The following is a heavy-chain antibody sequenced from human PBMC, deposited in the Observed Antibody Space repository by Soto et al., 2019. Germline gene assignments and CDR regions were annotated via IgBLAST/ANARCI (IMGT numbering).Heavy chain of an antibody. D-gene: IGHD5-12*01. CDR2: INPSGGST. Sequence: ASVKVSCKASGYTFTSYYMHWVRQAPGQGLEWMGIINPSGGSTSYAQKFQGRVTMTRDTSTSTVYMELSSLRSEDTAVYYCARDSGSRDIASYFYYYNNMDVWGQGTTVTVSS. CDR3: ARDSGSRDIASYFYYYNNMDV. CDR1: GYTFTSYY. V-gene: IGHV1-46*01. J-gene: IGHJ6*02.